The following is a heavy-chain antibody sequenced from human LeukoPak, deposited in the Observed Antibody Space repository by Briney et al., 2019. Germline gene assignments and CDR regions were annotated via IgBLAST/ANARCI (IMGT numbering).Heavy chain of an antibody. CDR3: ASAPLGNSFGYMAY. D-gene: IGHD5-18*01. CDR2: IYYTGRT. V-gene: IGHV4-31*03. CDR1: GGSISSGGYY. J-gene: IGHJ4*02. Sequence: SETLSLTCTVSGGSISSGGYYWNWIRQHPTEGLEWIGHIYYTGRTTYNPSVKSRVTISADTSKNQFSLMLNSVTAADTAVYFCASAPLGNSFGYMAYWGQGALVTVSS.